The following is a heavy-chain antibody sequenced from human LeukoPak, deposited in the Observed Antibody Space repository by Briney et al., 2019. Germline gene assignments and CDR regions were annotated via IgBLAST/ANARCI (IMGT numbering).Heavy chain of an antibody. CDR2: IYTNGGA. CDR3: ARAIDYMDV. CDR1: GGSVTSGNYY. J-gene: IGHJ6*03. V-gene: IGHV4-61*02. Sequence: SQTLSLTCTVSGGSVTSGNYYWNWIRQPAGKGLEWIGRIYTNGGASYNPSLKSRVTISIDASKNQFSLKLSSVTAADTAVYYCARAIDYMDVWGKGTTVTVSS.